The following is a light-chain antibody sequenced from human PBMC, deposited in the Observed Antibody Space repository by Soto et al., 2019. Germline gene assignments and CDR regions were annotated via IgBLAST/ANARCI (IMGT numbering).Light chain of an antibody. Sequence: EIVMTQSPDTLSVSPGERAALSCRTSQSVSRDLAWYQQKPGQAPRLLIYGASTRATGIPARFSGSGSGTEFTLTISSLQSEDFATYYCQQYYTYPLTFGGGTKVDIK. J-gene: IGKJ4*01. CDR2: GAS. CDR1: QSVSRD. V-gene: IGKV3D-15*01. CDR3: QQYYTYPLT.